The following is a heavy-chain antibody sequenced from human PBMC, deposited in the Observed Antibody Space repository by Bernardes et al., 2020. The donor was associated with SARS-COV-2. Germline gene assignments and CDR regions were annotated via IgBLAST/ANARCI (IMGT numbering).Heavy chain of an antibody. D-gene: IGHD2-2*01. CDR2: IKQDGSEK. J-gene: IGHJ6*02. CDR3: ARDTATYCSSTSCVGYYYYYGMDV. Sequence: GGSLRLSCAASGFTFSSYCMSWVRQAPGKGLEWVANIKQDGSEKYYVDSVKGRFTISRDNAKNSLYLQMNSLRAEDTAVYYCARDTATYCSSTSCVGYYYYYGMDVWGQGTTVTVSS. V-gene: IGHV3-7*01. CDR1: GFTFSSYC.